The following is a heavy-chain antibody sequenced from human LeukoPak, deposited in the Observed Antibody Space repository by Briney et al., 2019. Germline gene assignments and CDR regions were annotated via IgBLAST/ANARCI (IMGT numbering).Heavy chain of an antibody. CDR3: ARQQLPDGTYYFDY. V-gene: IGHV4-59*01. CDR2: IHYSGHT. CDR1: GGSISNYY. J-gene: IGHJ4*02. D-gene: IGHD6-13*01. Sequence: PSETLSHTCTVSGGSISNYYWSWIRQPPGKGLEWIAYIHYSGHTNYNPSLKSRVTISLDTSKNQFSLKLTSVTAADTALYYCARQQLPDGTYYFDYWGQGTLVTVSS.